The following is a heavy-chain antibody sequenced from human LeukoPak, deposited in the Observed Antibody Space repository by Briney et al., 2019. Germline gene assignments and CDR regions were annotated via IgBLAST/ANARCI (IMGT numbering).Heavy chain of an antibody. D-gene: IGHD2-2*02. CDR2: IYSGGST. J-gene: IGHJ4*02. V-gene: IGHV3-66*01. CDR1: GFTVSSNY. CDR3: ARSAGYCSSTSCHRGFDY. Sequence: PGGSLRLSCAASGFTVSSNYMSWVRQAPGKGLEWVSVIYSGGSTYYADSVKGRFTISRDNSKNTLYLQMNSLRAEDTAVYYCARSAGYCSSTSCHRGFDYWGQGTLVTVSS.